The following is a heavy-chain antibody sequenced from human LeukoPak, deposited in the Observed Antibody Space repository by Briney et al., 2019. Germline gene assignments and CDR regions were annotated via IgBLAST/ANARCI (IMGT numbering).Heavy chain of an antibody. CDR1: GYTFTSNH. D-gene: IGHD6-13*01. V-gene: IGHV1-46*01. CDR3: AKLAASETGEGS. CDR2: INPSGDST. Sequence: ASVKVSCKASGYTFTSNHIHCVRQAPGLGLEWMGVINPSGDSTSYAQKFQGRVTMTRDTSTSTVYMELSSLRSEDTAIYYCAKLAASETGEGSWGQGTLVTVSS. J-gene: IGHJ5*02.